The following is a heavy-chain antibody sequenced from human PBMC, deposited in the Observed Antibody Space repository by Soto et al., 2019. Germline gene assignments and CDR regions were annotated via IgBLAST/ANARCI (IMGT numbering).Heavy chain of an antibody. Sequence: GGSLRLSCAASGFTFSDYYMSWIRQAPGKGLEWVSYISSSSSYTNYADTVKGRFTISRDNAKNSMYLQMNSLRAEDTAVYYFAREVDRALVGSPHYFDYWGQGTLVTVSS. V-gene: IGHV3-11*05. CDR2: ISSSSSYT. D-gene: IGHD5-18*01. CDR1: GFTFSDYY. J-gene: IGHJ4*01. CDR3: AREVDRALVGSPHYFDY.